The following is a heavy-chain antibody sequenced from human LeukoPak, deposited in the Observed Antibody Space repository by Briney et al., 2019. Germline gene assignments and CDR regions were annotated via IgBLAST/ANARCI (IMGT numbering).Heavy chain of an antibody. Sequence: GGSLRLSCAASGFTFSSYAMSWVRQAPGEGLEWVSAISGSGGSTYYADSVKGRFTISRDNSKNTLYLQMNSLRAEDTAVYYCAKGTKKYYYDSSGYDYWGQGTLVTVSS. V-gene: IGHV3-23*01. D-gene: IGHD3-22*01. CDR1: GFTFSSYA. CDR3: AKGTKKYYYDSSGYDY. J-gene: IGHJ4*02. CDR2: ISGSGGST.